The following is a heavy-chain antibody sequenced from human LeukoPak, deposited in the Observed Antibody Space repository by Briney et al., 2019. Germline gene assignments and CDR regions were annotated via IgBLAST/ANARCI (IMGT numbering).Heavy chain of an antibody. D-gene: IGHD1-1*01. Sequence: SETLSLTCSVSGGSISNYYWSWIRLPPGKGLEWIGYIYYSGSTNYNPSLKSPLSISVYTSKIQFSLRLCSVTAADTAVYYCARDRTGNNWFDPWGQATLVTVSS. J-gene: IGHJ5*02. CDR1: GGSISNYY. CDR3: ARDRTGNNWFDP. V-gene: IGHV4-59*01. CDR2: IYYSGST.